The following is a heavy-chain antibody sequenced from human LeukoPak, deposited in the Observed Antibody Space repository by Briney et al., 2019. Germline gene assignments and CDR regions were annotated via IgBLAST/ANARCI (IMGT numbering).Heavy chain of an antibody. CDR3: ATDVTPYGTFLWY. CDR1: GYTFTGYY. Sequence: ASVKVSCKASGYTFTGYYMHWVRQAPGKGLEWMGGFDPEDGETIYAQKFQGRVTMTEDTSTDTAYMELSSLRSEDTAVYYCATDVTPYGTFLWYWGQGTLVTVSS. J-gene: IGHJ4*02. D-gene: IGHD2-21*01. CDR2: FDPEDGET. V-gene: IGHV1-24*01.